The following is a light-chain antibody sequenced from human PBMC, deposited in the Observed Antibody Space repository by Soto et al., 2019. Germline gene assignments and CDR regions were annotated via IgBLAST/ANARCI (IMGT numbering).Light chain of an antibody. CDR1: LGIRSD. CDR3: QQDYDYPWT. Sequence: AIQMTQSPSSLSASVGDRVTITCRASLGIRSDLVWYQQKPGKAPKVLIYAASTLQGGVPSRFSGSGSGTDITLTISSLQPEDFAIYYCQQDYDYPWTFGQGTKVEMK. V-gene: IGKV1-6*01. J-gene: IGKJ1*01. CDR2: AAS.